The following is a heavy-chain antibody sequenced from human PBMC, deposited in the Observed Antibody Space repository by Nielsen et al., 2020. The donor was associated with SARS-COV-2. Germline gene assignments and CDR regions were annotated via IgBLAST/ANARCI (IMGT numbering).Heavy chain of an antibody. Sequence: GESLKISCVASGFTFSRCEMNWFRQAPGRGPEWVSYISVSGETKNYADSVKGRFTISRDNSKNTLYLQLNSLRAEDTAVFYCAKISGSQRHYFDFWGQGALVTVSS. V-gene: IGHV3-48*03. CDR3: AKISGSQRHYFDF. D-gene: IGHD1-26*01. CDR1: GFTFSRCE. J-gene: IGHJ4*02. CDR2: ISVSGETK.